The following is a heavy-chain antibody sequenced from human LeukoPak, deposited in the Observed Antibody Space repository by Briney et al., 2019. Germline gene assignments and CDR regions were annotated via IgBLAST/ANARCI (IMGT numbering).Heavy chain of an antibody. D-gene: IGHD6-19*01. Sequence: GGSLRLSCAASGFSFSSFAMTWVRQAPGKGLEWVSAISGGGVGTYYADSMKGRFTISRDNSKNTLHLQMNSLRADDTAVYYCARIGVAGANSDYWGQGTLVTVSS. J-gene: IGHJ4*02. CDR1: GFSFSSFA. CDR3: ARIGVAGANSDY. CDR2: ISGGGVGT. V-gene: IGHV3-23*01.